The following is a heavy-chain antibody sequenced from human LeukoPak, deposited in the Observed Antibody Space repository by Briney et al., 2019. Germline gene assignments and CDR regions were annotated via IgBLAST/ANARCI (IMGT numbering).Heavy chain of an antibody. CDR1: GGSFSGYY. Sequence: PSETLSLTCAVYGGSFSGYYWSWIRQPPGKGLEWIGEINHSGSTNYNPSLKSRVTISVDTSKNQFSLKLSSVTAADTAVYYCARGFRLDSWGQGTLVTVSS. CDR2: INHSGST. D-gene: IGHD2-21*01. CDR3: ARGFRLDS. V-gene: IGHV4-34*01. J-gene: IGHJ4*02.